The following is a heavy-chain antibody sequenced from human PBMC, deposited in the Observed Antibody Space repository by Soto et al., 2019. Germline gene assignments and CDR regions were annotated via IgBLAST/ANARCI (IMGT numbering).Heavy chain of an antibody. CDR3: ARVPLAYDFWSGYRDY. CDR1: GGSISSGDYY. J-gene: IGHJ4*02. CDR2: IYYSGST. V-gene: IGHV4-30-4*01. Sequence: SETLSLTCTVSGGSISSGDYYWSWIRQPPGKGLEWIGYIYYSGSTYYNPSLKSRVTISVDTSKNQFSLKLSSVTAADTAVYYCARVPLAYDFWSGYRDYWGQGTLVTVSS. D-gene: IGHD3-3*01.